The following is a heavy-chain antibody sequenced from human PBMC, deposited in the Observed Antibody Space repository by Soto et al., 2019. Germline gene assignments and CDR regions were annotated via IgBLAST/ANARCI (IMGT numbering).Heavy chain of an antibody. CDR2: ISYDGSNK. Sequence: GGSLRLSCAASGFTFSSYAMHWVRQAPGKGLEWVAAISYDGSNKYYADSVKGRFTISRDNSKNTLYLQMNSLRAEDTAVYYCARDGYYSGAGRSSGMDVWGQGTTVTVSS. J-gene: IGHJ6*02. CDR1: GFTFSSYA. D-gene: IGHD3-10*01. V-gene: IGHV3-33*01. CDR3: ARDGYYSGAGRSSGMDV.